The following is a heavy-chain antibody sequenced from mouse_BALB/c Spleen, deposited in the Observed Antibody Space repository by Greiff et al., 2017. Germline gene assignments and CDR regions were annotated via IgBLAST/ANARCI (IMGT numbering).Heavy chain of an antibody. Sequence: EVKVVESGGGLVQPGGSRKLSCAASGFTFSSFGMHWVRQAPEKGLEWVAYISSGSSTIYYADTVKGRFTISRDNPKNTLFLQMTSLRSEDTAMYYCARRGVLGRYFDYWGQGTTLTVSS. CDR3: ARRGVLGRYFDY. CDR1: GFTFSSFG. J-gene: IGHJ2*01. D-gene: IGHD4-1*01. V-gene: IGHV5-17*02. CDR2: ISSGSSTI.